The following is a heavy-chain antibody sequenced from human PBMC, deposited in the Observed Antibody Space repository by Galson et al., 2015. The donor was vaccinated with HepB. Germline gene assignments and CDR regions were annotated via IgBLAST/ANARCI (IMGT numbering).Heavy chain of an antibody. CDR2: ISSNGGST. CDR3: VKDVAPRGGITMPQTFDY. Sequence: SLRLYGAASGFTFSSHAMHWARQAQGKGLEYVSAISSNGGSTYYADSVKGRFTISRDNSKNTLYLQMSSLRAEDTAVYYCVKDVAPRGGITMPQTFDYWGQGTLVTVSS. D-gene: IGHD3-10*01. J-gene: IGHJ4*02. CDR1: GFTFSSHA. V-gene: IGHV3-64D*06.